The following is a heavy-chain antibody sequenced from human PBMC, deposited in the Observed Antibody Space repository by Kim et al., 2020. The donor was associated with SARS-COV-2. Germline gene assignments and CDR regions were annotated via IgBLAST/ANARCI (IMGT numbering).Heavy chain of an antibody. CDR2: INHSGST. CDR3: ARGGYLYYFDY. D-gene: IGHD6-13*01. V-gene: IGHV4-34*01. Sequence: SETLSLTCAVYGGSFSGYYWSWIRQPPGKGLEWIGEINHSGSTNYNPSLKSRVTISVDTSKNQFSLKLSSVTAADTAVYYCARGGYLYYFDYWGQGTLVT. J-gene: IGHJ4*02. CDR1: GGSFSGYY.